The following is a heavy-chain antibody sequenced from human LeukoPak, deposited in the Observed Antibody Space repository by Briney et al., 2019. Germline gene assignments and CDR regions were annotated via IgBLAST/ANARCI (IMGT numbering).Heavy chain of an antibody. D-gene: IGHD5-18*01. CDR2: INHRGST. J-gene: IGHJ6*04. Sequence: SETLSLTCAVYGGSFSGYYWSWIRQPPGKGLEWIGEINHRGSTNYNPSLKSRVTISVDTSKNQFSLKLSSVTAADTAAYYCANLDTAMDYYYYGMDVWGKGTTVTVSS. V-gene: IGHV4-34*01. CDR3: ANLDTAMDYYYYGMDV. CDR1: GGSFSGYY.